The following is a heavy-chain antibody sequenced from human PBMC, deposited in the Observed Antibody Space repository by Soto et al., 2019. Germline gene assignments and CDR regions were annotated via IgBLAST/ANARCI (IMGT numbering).Heavy chain of an antibody. CDR2: VHGRGSI. J-gene: IGHJ4*02. V-gene: IGHV3-53*01. CDR3: AIGPTDYDPSGTFES. CDR1: GSHVRRKY. D-gene: IGHD3-16*01. Sequence: GGSLRLSWATSGSHVRRKYMSWGRQAPGQGLEGVSAVHGRGSIFSASSVKGRCTISRDNSTTTLYLPMNSLRAQDTAVYYCAIGPTDYDPSGTFESWGPGTLVTVSS.